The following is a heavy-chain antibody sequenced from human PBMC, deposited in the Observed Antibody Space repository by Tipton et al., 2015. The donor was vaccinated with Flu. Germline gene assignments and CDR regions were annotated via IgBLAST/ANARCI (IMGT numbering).Heavy chain of an antibody. CDR1: DYSISSGYY. V-gene: IGHV4-38-2*02. CDR3: ARSTYYYGSGSSDY. D-gene: IGHD3-10*01. Sequence: TLSLTCTVSDYSISSGYYWGWIRQPPGKGLEWIRCISHSGRTYYNPSLKSRVTISVDTAKNQFSQRLSSVTDADTAVYHCARSTYYYGSGSSDYWGQGTLVTVSS. CDR2: ISHSGRT. J-gene: IGHJ4*02.